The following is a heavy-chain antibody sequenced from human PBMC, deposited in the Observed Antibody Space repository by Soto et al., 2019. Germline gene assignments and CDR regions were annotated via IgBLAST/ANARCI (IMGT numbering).Heavy chain of an antibody. D-gene: IGHD4-17*01. V-gene: IGHV4-31*03. CDR3: ARGGLRFWFAP. CDR2: IYYSGST. Sequence: QVQLQESGPGLVKPSQTLSLTCTVSGGSISSGGYYWSWIRQHPGKGLEWIGYIYYSGSTYYNPSLRSRVTISVDTSKNQFSLEVSSVTAADTAVYYCARGGLRFWFAPWGQVTLVTASS. CDR1: GGSISSGGYY. J-gene: IGHJ5*02.